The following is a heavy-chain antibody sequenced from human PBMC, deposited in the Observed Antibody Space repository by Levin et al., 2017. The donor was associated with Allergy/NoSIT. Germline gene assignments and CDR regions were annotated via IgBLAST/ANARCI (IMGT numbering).Heavy chain of an antibody. CDR3: ARFSLDCSGGSCYSDFFDY. J-gene: IGHJ4*02. V-gene: IGHV3-11*06. CDR1: GFTFSDYY. D-gene: IGHD2-15*01. CDR2: ISSSSSYT. Sequence: GESLKISCAASGFTFSDYYMSWIRQAPGKGLEWVSYISSSSSYTNYADSVKGRFTISRDNAKNSLYLQMNSLRAEDTAVYYCARFSLDCSGGSCYSDFFDYWGQGTLVTVSS.